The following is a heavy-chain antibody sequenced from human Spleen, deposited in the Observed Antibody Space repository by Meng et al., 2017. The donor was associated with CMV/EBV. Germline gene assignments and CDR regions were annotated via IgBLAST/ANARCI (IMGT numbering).Heavy chain of an antibody. Sequence: SETLSLTCAVYGGSFSGYYWSWIRQPPGKGLEWIGEINHSGSTNYNPSLKSRVTISVDTSKNQFSLKLSSVTAADTAVYYCASLPVGNTAMVSYWGQGTTVTVSS. CDR3: ASLPVGNTAMVSY. J-gene: IGHJ6*02. CDR1: GGSFSGYY. V-gene: IGHV4-34*01. CDR2: INHSGST. D-gene: IGHD5-18*01.